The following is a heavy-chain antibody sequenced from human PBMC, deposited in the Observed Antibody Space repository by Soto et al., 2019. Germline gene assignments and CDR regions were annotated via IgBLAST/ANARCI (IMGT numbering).Heavy chain of an antibody. CDR1: GFTFSSYA. CDR2: ISGSGGST. CDR3: AKEGDDSSGWYTAVFDY. Sequence: GGSLRLSCAASGFTFSSYAMSWVRQAPGKGLEWVSAISGSGGSTYYADSVKGRFTISRDNSKNTLYLQMNSLRAEDTAVYYCAKEGDDSSGWYTAVFDYWGQGTLVTVSS. D-gene: IGHD6-19*01. V-gene: IGHV3-23*01. J-gene: IGHJ4*02.